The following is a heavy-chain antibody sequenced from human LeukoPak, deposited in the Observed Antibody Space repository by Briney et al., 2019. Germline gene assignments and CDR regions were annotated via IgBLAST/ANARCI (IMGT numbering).Heavy chain of an antibody. J-gene: IGHJ3*02. CDR1: GYTFTSYY. CDR2: INPSGGST. Sequence: VASVKVSCKASGYTFTSYYMHWVRQAPGQGLEWMGIINPSGGSTSYAQKFQGRVTMTRDTSTSTVYMELSSLRSEDTAVCYCARRGMSKYGSSSSVFDIGGKGKMVTV. V-gene: IGHV1-46*01. CDR3: ARRGMSKYGSSSSVFDI. D-gene: IGHD6-6*01.